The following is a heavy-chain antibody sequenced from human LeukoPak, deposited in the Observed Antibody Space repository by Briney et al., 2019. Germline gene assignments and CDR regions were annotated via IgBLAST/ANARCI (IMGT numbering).Heavy chain of an antibody. D-gene: IGHD3-16*01. CDR1: GITFTNAW. V-gene: IGHV3-15*01. CDR3: ITDPGEWQPI. Sequence: GGSLRLSCVVSGITFTNAWMSWVRQAPGKGLEWVGRIKSKTDGETMEYAAPVKGRFIISREDSINTLYLQMNRLNVEDTAVYYCITDPGEWQPIWGQGTTVTVSS. CDR2: IKSKTDGETM. J-gene: IGHJ6*02.